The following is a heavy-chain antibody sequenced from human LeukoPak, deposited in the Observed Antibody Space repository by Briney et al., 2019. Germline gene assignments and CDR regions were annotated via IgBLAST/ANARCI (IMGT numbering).Heavy chain of an antibody. CDR1: GYTFTSCG. J-gene: IGHJ3*02. V-gene: IGHV1-18*01. Sequence: ASVKVSCKASGYTFTSCGISWVRQAPGQGLEWMGRISGYNGNTNYAEKLQGRVTMTTDTSTSTVYMELRSLRSADTAVYYCARDTHRTSDAFDIWGQGTMVTVSS. CDR3: ARDTHRTSDAFDI. CDR2: ISGYNGNT.